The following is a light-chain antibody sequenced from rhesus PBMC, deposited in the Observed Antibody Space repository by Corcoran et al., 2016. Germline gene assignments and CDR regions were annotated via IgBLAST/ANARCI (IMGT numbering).Light chain of an antibody. CDR1: QGISNW. J-gene: IGKJ3*01. CDR2: RAS. CDR3: QQHDNSPFT. Sequence: DIQMTQSPSSLSASVGDRVTITCRASQGISNWLAWYQQKPGKAPQLLIYRASNLETGVPSRFSGSGSVTEFTLTISSLQPEDIATYYCQQHDNSPFTFGPGTKLDIK. V-gene: IGKV1-69*01.